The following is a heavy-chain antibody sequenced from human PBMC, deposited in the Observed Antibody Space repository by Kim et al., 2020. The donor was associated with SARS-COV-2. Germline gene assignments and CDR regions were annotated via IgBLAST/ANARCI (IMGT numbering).Heavy chain of an antibody. V-gene: IGHV1-69*13. CDR2: IIPIFGTA. Sequence: SVKVSCKASGGTFSSYAISWVRQAPGQGLEWMGGIIPIFGTANYAQKFQGRVTITADESTSTAYMELSSLRSEDTAVYYCARDHLGYCTNGVCHTDHLGWGQGTTVTVSS. CDR3: ARDHLGYCTNGVCHTDHLG. J-gene: IGHJ6*02. CDR1: GGTFSSYA. D-gene: IGHD2-8*01.